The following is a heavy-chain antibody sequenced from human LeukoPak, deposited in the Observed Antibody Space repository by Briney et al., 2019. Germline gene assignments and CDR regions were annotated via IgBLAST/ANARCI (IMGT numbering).Heavy chain of an antibody. J-gene: IGHJ3*02. V-gene: IGHV4-59*01. CDR1: GGSLSSYY. D-gene: IGHD3-22*01. CDR2: IYYSGSA. CDR3: ARDRRGYYDSSGFTTDAFDI. Sequence: SETLSLTCTVSGGSLSSYYWSWIRQPPGKGLEWIGYIYYSGSANYTPSIKSRVTISVETSKNQFSLKLSSVTAADTAGYYCARDRRGYYDSSGFTTDAFDIWGQGKMVTVSS.